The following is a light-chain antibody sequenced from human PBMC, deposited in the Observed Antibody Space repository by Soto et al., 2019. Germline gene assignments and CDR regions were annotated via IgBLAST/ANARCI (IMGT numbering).Light chain of an antibody. CDR3: SAYAGSNNFV. Sequence: QSVLAQPPSASGSPGQSVTISCTGTSSDVGDNYVSWYHQHLGKAPKLMIYDVSQRPSGVPDRFSGSKSGNTASLTVSGLQTEDEADYYCSAYAGSNNFVFGSGTKVTVL. CDR2: DVS. V-gene: IGLV2-8*01. J-gene: IGLJ1*01. CDR1: SSDVGDNY.